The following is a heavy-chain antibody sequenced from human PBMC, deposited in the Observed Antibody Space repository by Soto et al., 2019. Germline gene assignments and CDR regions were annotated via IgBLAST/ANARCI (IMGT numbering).Heavy chain of an antibody. D-gene: IGHD4-17*01. CDR2: ISYDGSNK. CDR1: GFTFSSYA. J-gene: IGHJ6*02. V-gene: IGHV3-30-3*01. CDR3: ARGDATVTTSYYYYGMDV. Sequence: QVQLVESGGGVVQPGRSLRLSCAASGFTFSSYAMHWVRQAPGKGLEWVAVISYDGSNKYYADSVKGRFTISRDNPKNTLYLQMNSLRAEDTAVYYCARGDATVTTSYYYYGMDVWGQGTTVTVSS.